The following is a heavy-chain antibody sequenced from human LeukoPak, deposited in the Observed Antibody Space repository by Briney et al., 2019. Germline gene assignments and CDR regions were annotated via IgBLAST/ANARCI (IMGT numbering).Heavy chain of an antibody. D-gene: IGHD3-22*01. V-gene: IGHV4-59*08. CDR3: ARGPYSYDSSGAFDI. CDR2: IYSSGST. J-gene: IGHJ3*02. Sequence: SETLSLTCTVSGGSISSYYWSWLRQPPGKGLEWIGYIYSSGSTNYDPSLKSRVTMSVDTSKTQFSLKLSSVTAADTAVYFCARGPYSYDSSGAFDIWGQGTMVTVSS. CDR1: GGSISSYY.